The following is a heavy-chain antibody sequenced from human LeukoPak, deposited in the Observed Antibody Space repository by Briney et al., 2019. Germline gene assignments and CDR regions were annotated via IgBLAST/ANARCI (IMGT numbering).Heavy chain of an antibody. V-gene: IGHV4-59*01. CDR2: IYYSGST. J-gene: IGHJ6*02. Sequence: PSETLSLTCTVSGGSISSYYWSWIRQPPGKGLEWIGYIYYSGSTNYNPSLKSRVTISVDTSKNQFSLKLSSVTAADTAVYYCARESPYYDILTAYYYYGMDVWGQGTTVTVS. D-gene: IGHD3-9*01. CDR3: ARESPYYDILTAYYYYGMDV. CDR1: GGSISSYY.